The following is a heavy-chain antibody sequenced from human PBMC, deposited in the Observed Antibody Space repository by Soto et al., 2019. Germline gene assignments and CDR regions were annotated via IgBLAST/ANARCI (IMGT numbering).Heavy chain of an antibody. D-gene: IGHD2-21*02. CDR1: GYTFTTYG. J-gene: IGHJ3*02. Sequence: QVQLVQSGGEVKKPGASVKVSCKASGYTFTTYGISWVRQAPGQGLEWMGWIGTYNGDTNYAQKLHRRVTMTTHTSTSTAYMELRRLRSDNTAVYYCARDLLYCGGDCYEDEFEIGGQGTMVTVSS. CDR2: IGTYNGDT. CDR3: ARDLLYCGGDCYEDEFEI. V-gene: IGHV1-18*01.